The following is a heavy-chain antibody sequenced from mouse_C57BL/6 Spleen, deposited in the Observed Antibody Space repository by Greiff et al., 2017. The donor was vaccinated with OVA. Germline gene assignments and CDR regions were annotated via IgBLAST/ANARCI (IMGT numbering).Heavy chain of an antibody. Sequence: EVMLVESGGGLVQPGGSLKLSCAASGFTFSDYYMYWVRQTPEKRLEWVAYISNGGGSTYYPDTVKGRFTISRDNAKNTLYLQMSRLKSEDTAVYYGARTGGSTMVTTGYFDVWGTGTTVTVSS. CDR3: ARTGGSTMVTTGYFDV. J-gene: IGHJ1*03. D-gene: IGHD2-2*01. CDR1: GFTFSDYY. V-gene: IGHV5-12*01. CDR2: ISNGGGST.